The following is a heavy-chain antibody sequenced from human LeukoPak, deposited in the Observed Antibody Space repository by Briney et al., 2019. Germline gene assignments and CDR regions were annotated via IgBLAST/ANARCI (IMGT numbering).Heavy chain of an antibody. D-gene: IGHD1-26*01. CDR2: ISYDGSNK. CDR1: GFTFSSYA. J-gene: IGHJ4*02. CDR3: ARDNYYSIDY. Sequence: GGSLRLSCAASGFTFSSYAMHWVRQAPGKGLEWVAVISYDGSNKYYADSVKGRFTISRDNAKNTVYLQMSGLGVDDTAVYYCARDNYYSIDYWGQGTLVTVSS. V-gene: IGHV3-30*04.